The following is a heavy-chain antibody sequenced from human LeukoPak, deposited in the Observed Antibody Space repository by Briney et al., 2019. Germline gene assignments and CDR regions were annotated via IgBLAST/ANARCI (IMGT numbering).Heavy chain of an antibody. J-gene: IGHJ6*04. D-gene: IGHD6-25*01. Sequence: GGSLRLPCSASGLTFSVSAIHWVRQASGKGLEWVGRIKTKADNYATAYAASVKGRFTIPRDDSTNTAYLQMNSLKTEDTAVYYCTHPAYYYNVDVWGKGTTVTVSS. V-gene: IGHV3-73*01. CDR1: GLTFSVSA. CDR2: IKTKADNYAT. CDR3: THPAYYYNVDV.